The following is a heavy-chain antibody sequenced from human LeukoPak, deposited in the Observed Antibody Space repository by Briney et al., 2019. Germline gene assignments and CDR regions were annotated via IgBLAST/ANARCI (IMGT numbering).Heavy chain of an antibody. V-gene: IGHV3-7*05. CDR3: ARRNWFDP. J-gene: IGHJ5*02. CDR1: GFTFSSFG. D-gene: IGHD2/OR15-2a*01. CDR2: IKYDGSEK. Sequence: GGSLRLSCAASGFTFSSFGMHWVRRAPGKGLDCVATIKYDGSEKYYVDSVKGRFTISRDDAKNSLYLQMNSLRAEDTAVYYCARRNWFDPWGQGTLVIVSS.